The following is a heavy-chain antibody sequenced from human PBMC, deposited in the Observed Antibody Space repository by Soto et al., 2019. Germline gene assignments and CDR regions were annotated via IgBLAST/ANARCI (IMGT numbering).Heavy chain of an antibody. D-gene: IGHD6-19*01. CDR1: GYSFTSYW. V-gene: IGHV5-10-1*01. Sequence: PGESLKISCKGSGYSFTSYWISWVRQMPGKGLEWMGRIDPSDSYTNYSPSFQGHVTISADKSISTAYLQWSSLKASDTAMYYCATGDSSGWYYFDYWGKGTLVTVSS. CDR2: IDPSDSYT. CDR3: ATGDSSGWYYFDY. J-gene: IGHJ4*02.